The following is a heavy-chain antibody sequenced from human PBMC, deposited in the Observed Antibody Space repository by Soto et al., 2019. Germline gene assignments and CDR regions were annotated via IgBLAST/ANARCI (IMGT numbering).Heavy chain of an antibody. D-gene: IGHD3-10*01. CDR1: GGSSTSGTVY. Sequence: QVQLQESGPGLVKPSETLSLMCTVSGGSSTSGTVYWNWMRQYPGKGLEWLGYLYYTGAAFHSPSLKSRLTTSVDTAKNQVSLNLSSVTAADTAGYYCASHPAYGDFDSLGPGILGTVSS. CDR2: LYYTGAA. CDR3: ASHPAYGDFDS. V-gene: IGHV4-31*03. J-gene: IGHJ4*02.